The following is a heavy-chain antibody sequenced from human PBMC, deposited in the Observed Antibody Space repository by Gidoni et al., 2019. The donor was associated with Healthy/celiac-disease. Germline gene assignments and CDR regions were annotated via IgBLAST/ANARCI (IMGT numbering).Heavy chain of an antibody. Sequence: GKGLEWVSAISGSGGSTYYADSVKGRFTISRDNSKNTLYLQMNSLRAEDTAVYYCAKVGYYDILTGYRGLMDVWGQGTTVTVSS. J-gene: IGHJ6*02. D-gene: IGHD3-9*01. CDR3: AKVGYYDILTGYRGLMDV. CDR2: ISGSGGST. V-gene: IGHV3-23*01.